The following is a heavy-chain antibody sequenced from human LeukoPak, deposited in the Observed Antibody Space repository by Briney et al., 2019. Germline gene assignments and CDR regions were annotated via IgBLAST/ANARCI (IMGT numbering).Heavy chain of an antibody. V-gene: IGHV4-34*01. CDR3: ARGRFTYYDILTGYLGYFDY. CDR2: INHSGGT. Sequence: PSETLSLTCAVYGGSFSDYSWTWIRQPPGKGLEWIGEINHSGGTNHNPSLMRRVIMSVDTSKNQFSLKVSSVTAADTAVYYCARGRFTYYDILTGYLGYFDYWGQGTLVTVSS. D-gene: IGHD3-9*01. CDR1: GGSFSDYS. J-gene: IGHJ4*02.